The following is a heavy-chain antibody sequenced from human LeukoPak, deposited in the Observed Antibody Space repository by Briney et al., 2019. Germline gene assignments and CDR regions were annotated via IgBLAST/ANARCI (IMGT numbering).Heavy chain of an antibody. V-gene: IGHV1-2*02. J-gene: IGHJ4*02. D-gene: IGHD4-23*01. CDR1: GYTFTSYG. Sequence: ASVKVSCKASGYTFTSYGISWVRQAPGQGLEWMGWINPNSGGTNYAQKFQGRVTMTRDTSISTAYMELSRLRSDDTAVYYCAREKPRGNTYYFDYWGQGTLVTVSS. CDR2: INPNSGGT. CDR3: AREKPRGNTYYFDY.